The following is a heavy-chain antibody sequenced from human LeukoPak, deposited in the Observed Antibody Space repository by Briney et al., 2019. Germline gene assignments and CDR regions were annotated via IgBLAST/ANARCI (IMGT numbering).Heavy chain of an antibody. CDR3: AKGPYYYDSGKNYFDY. D-gene: IGHD3-22*01. V-gene: IGHV3-30*02. J-gene: IGHJ4*02. CDR1: GFTFSSYG. Sequence: GGSLRLSCAASGFTFSSYGMHWVRQAPGKGLEWVAFIRYDGSSKYYADSVKGRFTISRDNSKNTLYLQMNSLRAEDTAVYYCAKGPYYYDSGKNYFDYWGQGTLVTVSS. CDR2: IRYDGSSK.